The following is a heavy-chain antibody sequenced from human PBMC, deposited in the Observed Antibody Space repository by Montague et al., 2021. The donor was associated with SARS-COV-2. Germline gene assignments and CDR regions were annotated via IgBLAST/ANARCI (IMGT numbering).Heavy chain of an antibody. V-gene: IGHV1-18*01. Sequence: SVKVSCKASGYTFSSYGVTWVRQGPGQGLEWMGWISGYTFDTHYSQNVEGRATMTTDTGTSTAYLELRSLSFDDTAVYYCVRDARDDFFGPGSPDYWGQGALVIVSS. D-gene: IGHD3-10*01. CDR2: ISGYTFDT. CDR1: GYTFSSYG. J-gene: IGHJ4*02. CDR3: VRDARDDFFGPGSPDY.